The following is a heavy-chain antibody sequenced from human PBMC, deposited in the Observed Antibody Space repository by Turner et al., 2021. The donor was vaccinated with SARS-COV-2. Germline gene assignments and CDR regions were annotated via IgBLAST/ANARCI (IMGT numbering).Heavy chain of an antibody. J-gene: IGHJ6*02. CDR3: ATVFAVAGLSYGMDV. CDR2: FDPEDVET. Sequence: QVQLVQSGAEVKTPGASVKVSCKVSGYTLIELSMHWVRQAPGKGLEWSGGFDPEDVETIYAQKFQGRVTMTEDTSTDTAYMELSSLRSEDTAVYYCATVFAVAGLSYGMDVWGQGTTVTVSS. CDR1: GYTLIELS. V-gene: IGHV1-24*01. D-gene: IGHD6-19*01.